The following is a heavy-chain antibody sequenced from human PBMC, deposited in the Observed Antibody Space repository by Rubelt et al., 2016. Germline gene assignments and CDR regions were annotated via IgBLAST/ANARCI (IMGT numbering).Heavy chain of an antibody. J-gene: IGHJ6*02. Sequence: QVQLVQSGAEVKKPGVSVKVSCQASGYTFTSYYMHWVRQAPGQGLEYMGIINPTDGGTSYVQKFQGRVTMTRDTSTSTVYMELSSLRSDDAAVYYCARVGTAMVTTWGQGTTVTVSS. CDR1: GYTFTSYY. V-gene: IGHV1-46*01. D-gene: IGHD5-18*01. CDR3: ARVGTAMVTT. CDR2: INPTDGGT.